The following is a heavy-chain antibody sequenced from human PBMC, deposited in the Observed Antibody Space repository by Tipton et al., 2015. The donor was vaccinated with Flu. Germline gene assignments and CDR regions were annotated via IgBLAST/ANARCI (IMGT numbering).Heavy chain of an antibody. CDR2: VSGYNGDT. Sequence: QLVQSGVEVKKPGASVKVSCKASGYTFSNYGVTWVRQAPGQGLEWMGWVSGYNGDTNYAEKVQGRVTMTTDTSTNTAYMELRSLKSGDTAMYYWARDRGSYNIHLEYHYYYGMDVWGQGTTVTVSS. CDR3: ARDRGSYNIHLEYHYYYGMDV. J-gene: IGHJ6*02. CDR1: GYTFSNYG. D-gene: IGHD1-26*01. V-gene: IGHV1-18*01.